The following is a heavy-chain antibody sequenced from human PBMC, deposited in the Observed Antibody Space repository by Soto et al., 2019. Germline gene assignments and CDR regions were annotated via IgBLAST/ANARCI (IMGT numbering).Heavy chain of an antibody. V-gene: IGHV1-2*04. CDR1: GYTFTGYY. D-gene: IGHD4-4*01. CDR3: AREPYSKEFDP. J-gene: IGHJ5*02. Sequence: ASVKVSCKASGYTFTGYYMHWVRQAPGQGLEWMGWINPNSGGTNYAQKFQGWVTMTRDTSISTAYMELSRLRSEDTAVYYCAREPYSKEFDPWGQGTRVTVSS. CDR2: INPNSGGT.